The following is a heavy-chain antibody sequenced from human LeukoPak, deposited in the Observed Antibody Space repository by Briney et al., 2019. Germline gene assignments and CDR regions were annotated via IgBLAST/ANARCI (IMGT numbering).Heavy chain of an antibody. Sequence: GGSLRLSCAASGFTFSSYWMSWVRQAPGKGLEWVANIKQDGSEKYYVDSVKGRFTISRDNAKNSLYLQMNSLRAEDTAVYYCARASMVRGVIPTSWAFDIWGQGTMVTVSS. D-gene: IGHD3-10*01. CDR2: IKQDGSEK. CDR3: ARASMVRGVIPTSWAFDI. CDR1: GFTFSSYW. J-gene: IGHJ3*02. V-gene: IGHV3-7*01.